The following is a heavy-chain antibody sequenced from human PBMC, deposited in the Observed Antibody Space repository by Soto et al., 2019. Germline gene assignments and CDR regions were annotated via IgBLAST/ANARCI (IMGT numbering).Heavy chain of an antibody. J-gene: IGHJ4*02. V-gene: IGHV1-8*01. D-gene: IGHD4-17*01. CDR1: GYTFTSYD. CDR3: ARTLYGDNVDF. CDR2: MNPNSGNT. Sequence: QVQLVQSGAEVKKPGASVKVSCKASGYTFTSYDINWVRQATGQGLEWMGWMNPNSGNTGYAQKYQGRVTMTGNTSTSTAYMALSSLSSEDTAVYYCARTLYGDNVDFWGQGTLVTVSS.